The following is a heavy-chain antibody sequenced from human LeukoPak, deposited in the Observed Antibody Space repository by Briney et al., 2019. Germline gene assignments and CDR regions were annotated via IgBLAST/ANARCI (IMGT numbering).Heavy chain of an antibody. Sequence: ASVKVSCKASGYTLTTSDISWVRQAPGQGLEWMGWISAYNGNTNYAQKLQGRVTMTTDTSTSTAYMELRSLRSDDTAVYYCARLGYSSGWYMGVYYFDYWGQGTLVTVSS. J-gene: IGHJ4*02. CDR3: ARLGYSSGWYMGVYYFDY. CDR1: GYTLTTSD. V-gene: IGHV1-18*01. CDR2: ISAYNGNT. D-gene: IGHD6-19*01.